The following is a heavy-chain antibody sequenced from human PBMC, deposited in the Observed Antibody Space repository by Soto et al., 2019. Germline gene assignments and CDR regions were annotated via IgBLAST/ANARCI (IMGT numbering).Heavy chain of an antibody. Sequence: QVQLQESGPGLVKPSETLSLTCTVSGGSISSYAWSWIRQPPGKGLEWIGYIYYSGSTNYNPSLKSRVTISVDTSKTQFSRKLSSVTAAATAVYYCAREGLTGTIGLYYYYGMDVWGQGTTVTVSS. CDR2: IYYSGST. V-gene: IGHV4-59*01. D-gene: IGHD1-7*01. CDR3: AREGLTGTIGLYYYYGMDV. CDR1: GGSISSYA. J-gene: IGHJ6*02.